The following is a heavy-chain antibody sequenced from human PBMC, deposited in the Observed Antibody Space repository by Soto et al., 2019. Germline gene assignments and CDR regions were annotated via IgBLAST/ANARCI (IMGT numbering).Heavy chain of an antibody. CDR3: AREGSSGYDY. CDR2: IIPIFGTA. D-gene: IGHD3-22*01. Sequence: SAKVSSKASAGIFISYAISWVRQAPGQGLEWMGGIIPIFGTANYAQKFQGRVTITADESTSTAYMELSSLRSEDTAVYYCAREGSSGYDYWGQGTLVTVSS. J-gene: IGHJ4*02. CDR1: AGIFISYA. V-gene: IGHV1-69*13.